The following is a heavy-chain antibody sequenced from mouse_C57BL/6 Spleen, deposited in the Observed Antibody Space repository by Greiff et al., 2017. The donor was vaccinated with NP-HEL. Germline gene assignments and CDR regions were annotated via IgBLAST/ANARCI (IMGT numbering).Heavy chain of an antibody. Sequence: VQLQQPGAELVKPGASVKLSCTASGFNIKDYYMHWVKQRTEQGLEWIGRIDPENGETKYNPKFQGKATLTADTSSSTAYLQLSSLTSEDAAVYYCARKGRSYNMDYWGQGTTLTVSS. CDR2: IDPENGET. CDR3: ARKGRSYNMDY. V-gene: IGHV14-2*01. J-gene: IGHJ4*01. CDR1: GFNIKDYY. D-gene: IGHD1-1*01.